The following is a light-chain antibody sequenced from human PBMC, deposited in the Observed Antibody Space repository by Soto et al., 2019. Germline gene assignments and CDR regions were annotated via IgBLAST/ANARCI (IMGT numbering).Light chain of an antibody. Sequence: DIVMTQSPLSLPVTPGEQASISCRSSQSRLHSNGYNYLDWYLQQPGQSPQLLISLGSNRASGGPDRFSGSGSGTDFTLKISRVEAEDVGVYYCMQALQTPRTFGQGTKVEIK. J-gene: IGKJ1*01. CDR2: LGS. CDR3: MQALQTPRT. CDR1: QSRLHSNGYNY. V-gene: IGKV2-28*01.